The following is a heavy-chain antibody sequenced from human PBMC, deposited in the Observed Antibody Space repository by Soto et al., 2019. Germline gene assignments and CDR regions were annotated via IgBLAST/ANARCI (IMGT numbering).Heavy chain of an antibody. CDR2: IIPIFGTA. CDR3: VRVRRRGYCSGGSCCPHWLDP. CDR1: GGTFSSYA. Sequence: QVQLVQSGAEVKKPGSSVKVSCKASGGTFSSYAISWVRQAPGQGLEWMGGIIPIFGTANYAQKFQGRVTMTADTAPSPDYVEMRRLRSEDTAVYYGVRVRRRGYCSGGSCCPHWLDPRGPGTLVTGSS. D-gene: IGHD2-15*01. V-gene: IGHV1-69*14. J-gene: IGHJ5*02.